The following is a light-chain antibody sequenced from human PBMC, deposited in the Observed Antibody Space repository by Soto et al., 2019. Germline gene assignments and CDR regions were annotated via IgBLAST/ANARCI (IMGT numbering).Light chain of an antibody. V-gene: IGLV2-18*02. Sequence: QSALTQPPSVSGSPGQSVTISCTGTRSDFGSYNRVAWYQQPPGTAPKLMIYDVSTRPSGVPDRFSGSKSGNTASLTISGLQPEDEADYYCSSYTSSNTLIFGGGTKVTVL. CDR3: SSYTSSNTLI. J-gene: IGLJ2*01. CDR1: RSDFGSYNR. CDR2: DVS.